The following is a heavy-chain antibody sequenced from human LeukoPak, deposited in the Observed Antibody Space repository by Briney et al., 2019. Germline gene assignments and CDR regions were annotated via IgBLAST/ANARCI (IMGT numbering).Heavy chain of an antibody. D-gene: IGHD3-10*01. CDR2: IYYSGST. CDR1: GGSISSGDYY. Sequence: SETLSLTCTVSGGSISSGDYYWSWIRQPPGKGLEWIGYIYYSGSTYYNPSLKSRVTISVDTSKNQFSLKLSSVTAADTAVYYCARVSGGVQGVIISTSFYFDYWGQGTLVTVSS. J-gene: IGHJ4*02. CDR3: ARVSGGVQGVIISTSFYFDY. V-gene: IGHV4-30-4*01.